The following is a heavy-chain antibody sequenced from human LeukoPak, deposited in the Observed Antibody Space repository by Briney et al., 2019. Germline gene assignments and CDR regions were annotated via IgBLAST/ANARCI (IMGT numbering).Heavy chain of an antibody. D-gene: IGHD2-2*02. Sequence: ASVKVSCKASGYTFTGYYMHWVRQAPGQGLEWMGWINPNSGGTNYAQKFQGRVTMTRDTSISTAYMELSRLRSDDTAVYYCARVVGYCSSTSCFTYYYYYMDVWGKGTTVTVSS. CDR1: GYTFTGYY. J-gene: IGHJ6*03. CDR3: ARVVGYCSSTSCFTYYYYYMDV. V-gene: IGHV1-2*02. CDR2: INPNSGGT.